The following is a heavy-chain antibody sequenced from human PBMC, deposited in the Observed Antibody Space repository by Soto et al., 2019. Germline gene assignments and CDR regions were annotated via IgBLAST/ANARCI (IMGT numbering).Heavy chain of an antibody. CDR2: INAGNGNT. J-gene: IGHJ4*02. V-gene: IGHV1-3*01. CDR3: AGSPGIAVPDY. D-gene: IGHD6-19*01. CDR1: GYTFTSYA. Sequence: ASVKVSCKASGYTFTSYAMHWVRQAPGRRLEWMGWINAGNGNTKYSQKFQGRVTITRDTSASTAYMELSSLRSEDTAVYYCAGSPGIAVPDYWGQGTLVTVSS.